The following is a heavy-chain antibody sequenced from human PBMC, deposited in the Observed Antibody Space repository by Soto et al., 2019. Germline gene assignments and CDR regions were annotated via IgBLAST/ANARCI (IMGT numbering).Heavy chain of an antibody. D-gene: IGHD6-25*01. CDR1: GYTFSTYD. Sequence: GASVKVSCKTSGYTFSTYDINWVRQAPGQGLEWMGWMNPNTGNTGYAQKFRGRVTLTRNTSISTAYMELMSLKTEDTAVYFCARRKERSGPNYFDYWGQGTPVTVSS. CDR2: MNPNTGNT. V-gene: IGHV1-8*01. J-gene: IGHJ4*02. CDR3: ARRKERSGPNYFDY.